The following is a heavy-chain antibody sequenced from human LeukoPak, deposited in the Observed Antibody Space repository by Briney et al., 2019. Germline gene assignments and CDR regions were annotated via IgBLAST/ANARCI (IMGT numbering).Heavy chain of an antibody. CDR1: GYTFTSYD. V-gene: IGHV1-8*01. CDR2: MNPNSGNT. Sequence: ASVKVSCKASGYTFTSYDINWVRQAPGQGLEWMGWMNPNSGNTGYAQKFQGRVTMTRNTSISTAYMELSSLRSEDTAVYYCARWVSSGWYYYYGMDVWGQGTTVTVSS. CDR3: ARWVSSGWYYYYGMDV. D-gene: IGHD6-19*01. J-gene: IGHJ6*02.